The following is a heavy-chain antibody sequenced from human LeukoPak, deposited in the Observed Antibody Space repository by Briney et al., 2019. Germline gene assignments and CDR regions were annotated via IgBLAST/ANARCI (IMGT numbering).Heavy chain of an antibody. D-gene: IGHD1-26*01. J-gene: IGHJ5*02. CDR1: GYTFTSYY. Sequence: ASVKVSCKSSGYTFTSYYMYWVRQAPGQGLEWVALINPSGGSTNYAQKFQGRVTMTRDMSTSTAYMELSSLRSEDTAVYYCARDNSVGDTAWWFDPWGQGTLVTVSS. V-gene: IGHV1-46*01. CDR2: INPSGGST. CDR3: ARDNSVGDTAWWFDP.